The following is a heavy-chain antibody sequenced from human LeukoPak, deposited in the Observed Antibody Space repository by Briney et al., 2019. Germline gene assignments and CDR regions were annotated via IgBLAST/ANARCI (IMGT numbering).Heavy chain of an antibody. Sequence: EASVKVSCKASGGTFSRYAVSWVRQAPGKGLEWMGGFDPEDGETIYAQKFQGRVTMTEDTSTDTAYMELSSLRSEDTAVYYCATARTSSYGCYYWGQGTLVTVSS. CDR1: GGTFSRYA. CDR3: ATARTSSYGCYY. D-gene: IGHD3-10*01. V-gene: IGHV1-24*01. CDR2: FDPEDGET. J-gene: IGHJ4*02.